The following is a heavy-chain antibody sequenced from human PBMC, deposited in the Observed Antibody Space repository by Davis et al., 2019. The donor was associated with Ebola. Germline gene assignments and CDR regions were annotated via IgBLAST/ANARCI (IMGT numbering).Heavy chain of an antibody. J-gene: IGHJ4*02. V-gene: IGHV1-18*04. D-gene: IGHD3-3*01. CDR3: ARDPGGSYYDFWSGYYNSPFDY. Sequence: ASVKVSCKASGYTFTGYYMHWVRQAPGQGLEWMGWISAYNGNTNYAQKLQGRVTMTTDTSTSTAYMELRSLRSDDTAVYYCARDPGGSYYDFWSGYYNSPFDYWGQGTLVTVSS. CDR1: GYTFTGYY. CDR2: ISAYNGNT.